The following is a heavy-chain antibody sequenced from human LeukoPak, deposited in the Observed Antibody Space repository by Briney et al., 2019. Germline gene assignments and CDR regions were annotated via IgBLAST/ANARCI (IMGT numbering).Heavy chain of an antibody. CDR1: GGSIRSYY. V-gene: IGHV4-59*01. CDR3: ARSYDTNFDY. Sequence: SETLSLTCTVSGGSIRSYYWSWIRQPPGKGLEWIGYIYFSGSTSYNPSLRSRVTISVDRSKNQFSLKLSFVAAADTAVYYCARSYDTNFDYWGQGTLVTVSS. CDR2: IYFSGST. D-gene: IGHD3-3*01. J-gene: IGHJ4*02.